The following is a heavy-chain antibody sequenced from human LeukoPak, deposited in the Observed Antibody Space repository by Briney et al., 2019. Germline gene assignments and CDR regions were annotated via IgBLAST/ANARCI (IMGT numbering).Heavy chain of an antibody. CDR1: GFTFSSYS. V-gene: IGHV3-48*04. D-gene: IGHD1-1*01. CDR2: ISSSSSTI. CDR3: AKAPGERRGYFDY. J-gene: IGHJ4*02. Sequence: GGSLRLSCAASGFTFSSYSMNWVRQAPGKGLEWVSYISSSSSTIYYADSVKGRFTISRDNAKNSLYLQMNSLRAEDTAVYYCAKAPGERRGYFDYWGQGTLVTVSS.